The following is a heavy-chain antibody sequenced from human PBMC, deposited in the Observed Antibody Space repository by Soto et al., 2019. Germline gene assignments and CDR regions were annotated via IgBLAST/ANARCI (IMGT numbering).Heavy chain of an antibody. J-gene: IGHJ5*02. CDR1: EYSFSNYD. CDR2: MNPNSGDT. D-gene: IGHD2-15*01. CDR3: ARGRGGYCTGGTCYRWFDP. Sequence: ASVKVSCKASEYSFSNYDTYRVRQAPGQGLEWMGWMNPNSGDTVYAQKFQGGVTMTRDASVSTAYMELSSLTSEDTAVYYCARGRGGYCTGGTCYRWFDPWGQGTLVTVSS. V-gene: IGHV1-8*01.